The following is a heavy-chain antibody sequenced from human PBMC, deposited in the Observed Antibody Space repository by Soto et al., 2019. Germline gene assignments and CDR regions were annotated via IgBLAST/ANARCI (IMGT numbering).Heavy chain of an antibody. CDR2: INPNSGGT. V-gene: IGHV1-2*04. D-gene: IGHD1-26*01. CDR1: GYTFTGYY. Sequence: ASVKVSCKASGYTFTGYYMRWVRQAPGQGLEWMGWINPNSGGTNYAQKFQGWVTMTRDTSISTAYMELSRLRSDDTAVYYCARFGGPLYSGSYSYYFDYWGQGTLVTVSS. J-gene: IGHJ4*02. CDR3: ARFGGPLYSGSYSYYFDY.